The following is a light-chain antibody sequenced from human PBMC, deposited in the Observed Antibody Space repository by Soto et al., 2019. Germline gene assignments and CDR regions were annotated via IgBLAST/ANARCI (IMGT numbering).Light chain of an antibody. V-gene: IGLV1-40*01. Sequence: QSVLTQPPSVSGAPGQRVTISCTGSNSNIGAGYDVHWYQQLPGTAPKLLIYGTSNRPLEVPDRFSGSRSGTSASLAITGLQAEDDADYYCQSYDSSLNSRVFGGGTQLTVL. CDR3: QSYDSSLNSRV. CDR2: GTS. CDR1: NSNIGAGYD. J-gene: IGLJ2*01.